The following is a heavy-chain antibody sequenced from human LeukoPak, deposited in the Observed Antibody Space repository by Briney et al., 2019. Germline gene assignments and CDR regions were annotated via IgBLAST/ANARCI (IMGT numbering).Heavy chain of an antibody. Sequence: GGSLRLSCADSGFTFSSYSLNWVRQAPGKGLEWVSSISSSSSYIYYADSVKGRFTISRDNAKNSLYLQMNSLRAEDTAVYYCARDSSSSWYYYYYMDVWGKGTTVTVSS. D-gene: IGHD6-13*01. CDR2: ISSSSSYI. CDR1: GFTFSSYS. CDR3: ARDSSSSWYYYYYMDV. J-gene: IGHJ6*03. V-gene: IGHV3-21*01.